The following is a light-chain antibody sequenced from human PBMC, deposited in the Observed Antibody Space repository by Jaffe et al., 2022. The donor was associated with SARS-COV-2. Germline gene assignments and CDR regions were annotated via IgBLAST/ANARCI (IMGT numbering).Light chain of an antibody. V-gene: IGLV2-14*03. CDR1: SSDVGGYNS. CDR3: SSYTGRNTVV. J-gene: IGLJ3*02. CDR2: DVS. Sequence: QSALTQPASVSGSPGQSITISCTGTSSDVGGYNSVSWYQQYPGKAPKLMIYDVSDRPSGVSDRFSGSKTGNTASLTISGLQAEDEADYHCSSYTGRNTVVFGGGTKLTVL.